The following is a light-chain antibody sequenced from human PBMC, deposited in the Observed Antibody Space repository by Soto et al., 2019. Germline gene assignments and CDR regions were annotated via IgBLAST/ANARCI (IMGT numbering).Light chain of an antibody. J-gene: IGKJ1*01. CDR2: GAS. Sequence: EIVLTQSPGTLSLSPGERATLSCRVSQSVASDCLAWYRQRPGQAPRLLIYGASTRATGTPDRISGSGSGTDFTLTISRLEPEDFAVYYCQQCGSSRRTFGQGTRVEIK. CDR3: QQCGSSRRT. V-gene: IGKV3-20*01. CDR1: QSVASDC.